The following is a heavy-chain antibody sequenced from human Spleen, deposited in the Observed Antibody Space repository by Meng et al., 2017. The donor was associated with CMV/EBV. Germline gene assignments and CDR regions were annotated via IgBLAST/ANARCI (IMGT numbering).Heavy chain of an antibody. CDR2: IYYSGSTNYNP. D-gene: IGHD5-12*01. V-gene: IGHV4-59*12. J-gene: IGHJ5*02. Sequence: GSLRLSCSVSGGSISNYYWSWIRQPPGKGLEWIGYIYYSGSTNYNPNYNPSLKSRVTISGDTSKNQLSLKLTSVTAADTAVYYCARDGYSGYLSGWFDPWGQGTLVTVSS. CDR3: ARDGYSGYLSGWFDP. CDR1: GGSISNYY.